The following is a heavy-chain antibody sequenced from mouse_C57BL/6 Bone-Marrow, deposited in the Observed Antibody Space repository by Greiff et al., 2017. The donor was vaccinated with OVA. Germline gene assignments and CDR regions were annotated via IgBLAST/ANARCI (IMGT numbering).Heavy chain of an antibody. CDR3: ARRATEFAY. CDR1: GFTFSSYG. CDR2: ISSGGSYT. J-gene: IGHJ3*01. Sequence: EVKLVESGGDLVKPGGSLKLSCAASGFTFSSYGMSWVRQTPDKRLEWVATISSGGSYTYYPDSVKGRFTISRDNAKNTLYLQMSSLKSEDTAVYYCARRATEFAYWGQGTLVTVSA. V-gene: IGHV5-6*02.